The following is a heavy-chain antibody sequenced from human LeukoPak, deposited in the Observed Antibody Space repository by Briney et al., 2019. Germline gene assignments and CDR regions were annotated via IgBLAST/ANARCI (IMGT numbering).Heavy chain of an antibody. Sequence: ASVKISCKVSGYTLTDYYMHWVQQAPGKGLEWMGLVDPEDGETIYAEKFQGRVTITADTSTDTAYMELSSLRSEDTAVYYCATFRHSSGYYGPLLWGQGTLVTVSS. J-gene: IGHJ4*02. CDR3: ATFRHSSGYYGPLL. CDR1: GYTLTDYY. D-gene: IGHD3-22*01. V-gene: IGHV1-69-2*01. CDR2: VDPEDGET.